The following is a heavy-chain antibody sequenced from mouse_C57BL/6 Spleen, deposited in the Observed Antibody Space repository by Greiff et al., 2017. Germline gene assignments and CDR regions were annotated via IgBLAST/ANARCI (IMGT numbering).Heavy chain of an antibody. D-gene: IGHD2-1*01. J-gene: IGHJ2*01. V-gene: IGHV1-9*01. CDR2: ILPGSGST. Sequence: QVQLQQSGAELMKPGASVKLSCKATGYTFTGYWIEWVKQRPGHGLEWIGEILPGSGSTTYNEKFKGKAAFTADTSSNTAYMQLSSLTTEDSAIYYCARKEGYWGNYVRDYWGQGTTLTVSS. CDR1: GYTFTGYW. CDR3: ARKEGYWGNYVRDY.